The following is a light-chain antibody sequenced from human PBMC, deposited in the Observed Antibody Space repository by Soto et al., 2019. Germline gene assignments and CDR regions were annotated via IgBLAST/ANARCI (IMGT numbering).Light chain of an antibody. Sequence: IQMTQSPSTLSASVGDRVTITCRASQSISSWLAWYQQKPVKAPKLLIYDASSLESGVPSRFSGSGSGTEFTLTISSLQPDDFATYYCQQYNSYSRTFGQGTKVDIK. CDR1: QSISSW. CDR3: QQYNSYSRT. CDR2: DAS. J-gene: IGKJ1*01. V-gene: IGKV1-5*01.